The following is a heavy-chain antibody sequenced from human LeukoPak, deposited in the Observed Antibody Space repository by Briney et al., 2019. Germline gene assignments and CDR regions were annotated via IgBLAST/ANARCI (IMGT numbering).Heavy chain of an antibody. CDR3: AREPTSGREPTSGRPLDY. CDR2: MYSTGSN. CDR1: GGSISGYF. D-gene: IGHD5-12*01. Sequence: SETLSLTCTVSGGSISGYFWTWIRQPAGKGLEWIGRMYSTGSNNYNPSLKSRVTMSLDTSKNHFSLNLTSVTAADTAVYYCAREPTSGREPTSGRPLDYWGQGTLVAVSS. J-gene: IGHJ4*02. V-gene: IGHV4-4*07.